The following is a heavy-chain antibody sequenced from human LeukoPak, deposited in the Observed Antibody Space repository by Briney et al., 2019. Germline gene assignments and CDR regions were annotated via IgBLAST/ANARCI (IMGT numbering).Heavy chain of an antibody. J-gene: IGHJ4*02. CDR2: IHSGST. CDR1: GGSINNYY. D-gene: IGHD5-24*01. Sequence: SETLSLTCTVSGGSINNYYWTWIRQPPGKGLEWIGNIHSGSTNCNPTLKSRVRIAVDTFKNQLSLKLNSVTAADTAVYYCARVRRDGYTLDYWGQGTLVTVSS. V-gene: IGHV4-59*12. CDR3: ARVRRDGYTLDY.